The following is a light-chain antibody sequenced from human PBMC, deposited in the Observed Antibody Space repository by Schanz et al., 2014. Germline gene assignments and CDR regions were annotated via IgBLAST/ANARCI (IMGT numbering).Light chain of an antibody. CDR3: QQANSFPFT. V-gene: IGKV1-9*01. J-gene: IGKJ3*01. CDR2: AAS. CDR1: QGISSY. Sequence: IQLTQSPSSLSASVGDRVTITCRASQGISSYLAWYQQEPGKAPKLLIYAASTLQSGAPSRFSGSGSGTEFTLTISSLHPDDFATYFCQQANSFPFTFGPGTKVILK.